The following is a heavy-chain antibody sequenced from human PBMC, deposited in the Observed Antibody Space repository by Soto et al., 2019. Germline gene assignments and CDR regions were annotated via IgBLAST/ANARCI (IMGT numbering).Heavy chain of an antibody. D-gene: IGHD3-9*01. J-gene: IGHJ6*04. CDR1: GGSFSGYY. Sequence: PSETLSLTCAVYGGSFSGYYWSWIRQPPGKGLEWIGEINHSGSTNYNPSLKSRVTISVDTSKNQFSLKLSSVTAADTAVYYCARSGLTGYFPYYYGMDVRGKGTTVTVSS. CDR2: INHSGST. V-gene: IGHV4-34*01. CDR3: ARSGLTGYFPYYYGMDV.